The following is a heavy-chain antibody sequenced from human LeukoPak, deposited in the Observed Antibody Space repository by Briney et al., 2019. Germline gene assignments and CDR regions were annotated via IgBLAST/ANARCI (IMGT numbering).Heavy chain of an antibody. V-gene: IGHV4-39*07. J-gene: IGHJ5*02. CDR2: IYYSGSS. D-gene: IGHD5-18*01. CDR3: ARDPAMALPDGGVFDWFDP. Sequence: SETLSLTCTVSGGSISSYYWGWIRQPPGKGLEWIGSIYYSGSSYYNPSLKSRVTISVDTSKNQFSLKLSSVNAADTPVYYCARDPAMALPDGGVFDWFDPWGQGTLVTVSS. CDR1: GGSISSYY.